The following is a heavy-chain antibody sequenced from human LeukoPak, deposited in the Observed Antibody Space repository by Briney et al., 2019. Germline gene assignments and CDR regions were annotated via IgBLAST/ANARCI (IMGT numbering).Heavy chain of an antibody. J-gene: IGHJ2*01. CDR3: AKGYFDGPGSFDL. CDR1: GFTFSRYA. D-gene: IGHD3-9*01. V-gene: IGHV3-23*01. CDR2: ISGSGGST. Sequence: GGSLRLSCAASGFTFSRYAMSWVRQAPGKGLEWVSTISGSGGSTYYADSVKGRFTISRDNSKNTLFLQMNSLRAEDTAVYYCAKGYFDGPGSFDLWGRGTLVTVSS.